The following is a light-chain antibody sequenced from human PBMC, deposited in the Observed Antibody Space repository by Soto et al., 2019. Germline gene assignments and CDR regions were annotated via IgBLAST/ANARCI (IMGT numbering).Light chain of an antibody. V-gene: IGLV2-14*01. CDR3: SSYTSSSTLV. CDR2: DVD. J-gene: IGLJ2*01. CDR1: SSDVGGYNY. Sequence: QSALTQPASVSASPGQSITISCTGTSSDVGGYNYVSWYQQHPGKAPKLMIYDVDNRPSGVSNRFSGSKSGNTASLTISGLQAEDEADYYCSSYTSSSTLVFGGGTKLTVL.